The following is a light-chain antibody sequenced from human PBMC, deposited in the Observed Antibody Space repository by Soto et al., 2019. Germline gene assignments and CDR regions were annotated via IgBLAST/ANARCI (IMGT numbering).Light chain of an antibody. CDR2: TNN. Sequence: QSVLTQPPSASGAPGQRVTISCSGSSSNIGSNTVNWYQQLPGTAPKLPIYTNNQRPSGVRDRFSGSRSGTSASLAISGLQSEDEADYYCAAWDDSLNGIVFGTGTKVTVL. CDR1: SSNIGSNT. V-gene: IGLV1-44*01. J-gene: IGLJ1*01. CDR3: AAWDDSLNGIV.